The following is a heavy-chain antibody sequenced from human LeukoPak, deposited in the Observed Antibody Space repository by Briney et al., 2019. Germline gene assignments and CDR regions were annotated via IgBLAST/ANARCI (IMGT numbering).Heavy chain of an antibody. CDR1: GFTFDDYA. J-gene: IGHJ6*02. CDR3: AKDTYYDILTGRSLVVDV. V-gene: IGHV3-9*01. D-gene: IGHD3-9*01. CDR2: ISWNSGSI. Sequence: QPGRSLRLSCAASGFTFDDYAMHWVRQAPGKGLEWVSGISWNSGSIGYADSVKGRFTISRDNAKNSLYLQMNSLRAEDTALYYCAKDTYYDILTGRSLVVDVWGQGTTVTASS.